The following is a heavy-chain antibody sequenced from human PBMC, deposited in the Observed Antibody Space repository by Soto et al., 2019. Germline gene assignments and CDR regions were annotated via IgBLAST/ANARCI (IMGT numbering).Heavy chain of an antibody. D-gene: IGHD6-13*01. V-gene: IGHV1-18*04. CDR2: ISAYNGNT. CDR1: GYTFTSYG. Sequence: QVQLVQSGAEVKKPGASVKVSCKASGYTFTSYGISWVRQAPGQGLEWMGWISAYNGNTNYAQKLQGRVTMTTGTSTSTAYMELRSLRSDDTAAYYCARRNKAAAAGIYYYYGMDVWGQGTTVTVSS. CDR3: ARRNKAAAAGIYYYYGMDV. J-gene: IGHJ6*02.